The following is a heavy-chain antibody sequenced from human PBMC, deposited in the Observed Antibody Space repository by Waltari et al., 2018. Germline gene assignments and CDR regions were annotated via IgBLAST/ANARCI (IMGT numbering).Heavy chain of an antibody. CDR1: GGTFSSYA. CDR2: FLPFLGTA. CDR3: ARAIAAAGYFDY. Sequence: QVQLVQSGAEVKKPGSSVKVSCKASGGTFSSYAISWVRQAPGQGLEWMGGFLPFLGTANYAQKFQGRVTSTADESTSTAYMELSSLRSEDTAVYYCARAIAAAGYFDYWGQGTLVTISS. V-gene: IGHV1-69*12. D-gene: IGHD6-13*01. J-gene: IGHJ4*02.